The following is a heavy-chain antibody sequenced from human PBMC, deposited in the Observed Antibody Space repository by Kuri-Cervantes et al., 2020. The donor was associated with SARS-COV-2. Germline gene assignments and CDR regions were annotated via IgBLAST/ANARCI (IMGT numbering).Heavy chain of an antibody. CDR3: ARDASGAYYYYYYMDV. J-gene: IGHJ6*03. D-gene: IGHD3-10*01. CDR1: GGTFSSYA. Sequence: SGKVSCKASGGTFSSYAISWVRQAPGQGLEWMGGIIPIFGTANYAQKFQGRVTITADESTSTAYMELSSLRSEDTAVYYCARDASGAYYYYYYMDVWGKGTTVTVSS. CDR2: IIPIFGTA. V-gene: IGHV1-69*13.